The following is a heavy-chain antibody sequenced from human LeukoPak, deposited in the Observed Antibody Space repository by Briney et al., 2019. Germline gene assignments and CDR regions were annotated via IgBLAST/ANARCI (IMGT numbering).Heavy chain of an antibody. Sequence: GGSLRLSCAASGFTVSSNYMSWVRQAPGKGLEWVGRIKSKTDGGTTDYAAPVKGRFTISRDDSKNTLYLQMNSLKTEDTAVYYCTTDVIYGNTGGPPFDYWGQGTLVTVSS. CDR2: IKSKTDGGTT. D-gene: IGHD4-17*01. CDR3: TTDVIYGNTGGPPFDY. V-gene: IGHV3-15*01. CDR1: GFTVSSNY. J-gene: IGHJ4*02.